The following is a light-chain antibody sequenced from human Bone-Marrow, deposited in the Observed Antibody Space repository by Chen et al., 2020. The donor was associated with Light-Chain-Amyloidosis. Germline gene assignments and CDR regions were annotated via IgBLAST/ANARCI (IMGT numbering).Light chain of an antibody. CDR3: QSADISNVV. J-gene: IGLJ2*01. V-gene: IGLV3-25*03. Sequence: SFELTQPPSVSVSPGQTARITCSGDALAKQYAYWFQQRPGQAPILLIYQDSERPSGIPERFSGSSSGTTVTLTITGVQAEDEADYFCQSADISNVVFGGVTKLTVL. CDR1: ALAKQY. CDR2: QDS.